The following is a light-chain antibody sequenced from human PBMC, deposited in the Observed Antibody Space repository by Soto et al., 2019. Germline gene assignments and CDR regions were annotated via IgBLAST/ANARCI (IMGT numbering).Light chain of an antibody. CDR3: SSYTSSSTVV. J-gene: IGLJ2*01. Sequence: QSALTQPPSASGSPGQSVTISCTGTSSDVGGYNSVSWYQQYPGKAPKLVIYEVSNRPSGVSNRFSGSKSGNTASLTISGLQAEDEADYYCSSYTSSSTVVFGGGTKVTVL. CDR1: SSDVGGYNS. V-gene: IGLV2-14*01. CDR2: EVS.